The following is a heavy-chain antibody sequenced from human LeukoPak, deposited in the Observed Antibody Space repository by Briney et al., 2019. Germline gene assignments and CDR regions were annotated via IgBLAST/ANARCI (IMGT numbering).Heavy chain of an antibody. CDR1: GFTFSSYA. D-gene: IGHD2-15*01. CDR2: ISYDGGNK. Sequence: GRSLRLSCAASGFTFSSYAMHWVRQAPGKGLEWVAVISYDGGNKYYADSVKGRFTISRDNSKNTLYLQMNSLRAEDTAVYYCARAPRRFGVVVAATGPYWFDPWGQGTLVTVSS. V-gene: IGHV3-30*04. CDR3: ARAPRRFGVVVAATGPYWFDP. J-gene: IGHJ5*02.